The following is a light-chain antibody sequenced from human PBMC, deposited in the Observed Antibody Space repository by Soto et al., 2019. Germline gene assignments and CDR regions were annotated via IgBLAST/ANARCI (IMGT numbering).Light chain of an antibody. CDR1: SSNIGNNY. CDR3: GTWDSSLSAVV. Sequence: QSVLTQPPSMSAAPGQKVTISCSGSSSNIGNNYVSWYQHIPGTAPKLLIHDNNKRPSGIPDRFSGSKSGTSATLGITGLQTGDEADYYCGTWDSSLSAVVFGGGTKLTVL. CDR2: DNN. J-gene: IGLJ2*01. V-gene: IGLV1-51*01.